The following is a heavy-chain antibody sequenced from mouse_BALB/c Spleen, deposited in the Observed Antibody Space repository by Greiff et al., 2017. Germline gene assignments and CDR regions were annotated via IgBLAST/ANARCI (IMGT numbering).Heavy chain of an antibody. D-gene: IGHD1-2*01. J-gene: IGHJ3*01. CDR1: GFTFSIYA. CDR3: ARDTYGYVWFAY. V-gene: IGHV5-9-4*01. Sequence: EVKLVESGGGLVKPGGSLKLSCAASGFTFSIYAMSWVRQSPEKRLEWVAEISSGGSYTYYPDTVTGRFTITRDNAKNTLYLEMSSLRSVDTAMYYCARDTYGYVWFAYWGQGTLVTVSA. CDR2: ISSGGSYT.